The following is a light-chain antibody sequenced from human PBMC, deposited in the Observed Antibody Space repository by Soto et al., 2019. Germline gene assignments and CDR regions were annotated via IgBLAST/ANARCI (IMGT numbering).Light chain of an antibody. J-gene: IGKJ1*01. CDR2: QAS. Sequence: EIQMTQSPSTLSASVGERVSITCRASQSISRQLAWYQQKPGKAPNLLIYQASNLETGVPSRFTGSGSGTEFTLTISSLQPDDLATYYCLQYQSYWTFGQGTKVEVK. CDR1: QSISRQ. V-gene: IGKV1-5*03. CDR3: LQYQSYWT.